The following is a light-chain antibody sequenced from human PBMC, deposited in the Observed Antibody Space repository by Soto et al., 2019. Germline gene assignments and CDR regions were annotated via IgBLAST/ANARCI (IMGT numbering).Light chain of an antibody. CDR3: QQYNSYSPWT. J-gene: IGKJ1*01. V-gene: IGKV1-5*01. Sequence: DIQMTQSPSPLSASVGDRVTITCRSSQSISSWLAWYQQKPGKAPKLLIYDASSLESGVPSRFSGSGSGTEFTLTISSLQPDDFATYYCQQYNSYSPWTFGQGTKVDIK. CDR2: DAS. CDR1: QSISSW.